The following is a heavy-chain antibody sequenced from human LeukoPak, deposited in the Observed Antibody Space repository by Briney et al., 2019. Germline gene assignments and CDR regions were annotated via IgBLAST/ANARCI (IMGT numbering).Heavy chain of an antibody. J-gene: IGHJ4*02. CDR3: ARFPFGKFPRRLNYFDS. D-gene: IGHD3-10*01. Sequence: AGGSLRLSCAASGLTFSSYAMHWVRQAPGKGLEWVAVISYDGSNKYYADSMKGRFTISRDNSKNTLYLQMNSLRAEDTGVYYCARFPFGKFPRRLNYFDSWGQGTLVTVSS. CDR1: GLTFSSYA. V-gene: IGHV3-30*04. CDR2: ISYDGSNK.